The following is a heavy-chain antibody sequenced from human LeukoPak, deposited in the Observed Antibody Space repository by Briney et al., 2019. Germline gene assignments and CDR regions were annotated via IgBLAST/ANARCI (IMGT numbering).Heavy chain of an antibody. CDR1: GGSISSGGYY. Sequence: PSETLSLTCTVSGGSISSGGYYWSWIRQHPGQGLEWIGYIYYSGSTYYNPSLKSRVTISVDTSKNQFSLKLSSVTAADTAVYYCARWSEAAAFDYWGQGTLVTVSS. CDR2: IYYSGST. CDR3: ARWSEAAAFDY. V-gene: IGHV4-31*03. J-gene: IGHJ4*02. D-gene: IGHD6-19*01.